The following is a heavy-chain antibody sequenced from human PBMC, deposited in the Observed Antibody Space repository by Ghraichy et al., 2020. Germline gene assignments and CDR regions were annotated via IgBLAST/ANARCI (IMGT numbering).Heavy chain of an antibody. CDR3: ALDKGGYDSFGIAYHYGLGV. CDR1: GGSISNYY. D-gene: IGHD3-22*01. Sequence: SETLSLTCTVSGGSISNYYWTWIRQPPGKGLEWIGDIYYSGNTNYNPSLKSRVTISIDTSKKQFSLKLSSVTAADTAVYYCALDKGGYDSFGIAYHYGLGVWGQGTTVTVSS. J-gene: IGHJ6*02. CDR2: IYYSGNT. V-gene: IGHV4-59*03.